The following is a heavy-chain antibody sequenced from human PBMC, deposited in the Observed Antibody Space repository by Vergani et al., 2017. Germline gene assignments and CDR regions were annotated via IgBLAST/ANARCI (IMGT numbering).Heavy chain of an antibody. V-gene: IGHV1-8*01. Sequence: QVQLVQSGAEVKKPGASVKVSCKSSGYTFTSYDINWVRQATGQGLEWMGWMNPNSGNTGYAQKVQGRVTITRNTSISTAYMERSSLRSEDTAVYYCARIPHGYYYGSGSYYNGYFDYWGQGTLVTVSS. D-gene: IGHD3-10*01. J-gene: IGHJ4*02. CDR1: GYTFTSYD. CDR3: ARIPHGYYYGSGSYYNGYFDY. CDR2: MNPNSGNT.